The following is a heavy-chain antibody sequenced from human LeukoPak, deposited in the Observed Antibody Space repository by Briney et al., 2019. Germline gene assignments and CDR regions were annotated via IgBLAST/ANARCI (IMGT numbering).Heavy chain of an antibody. J-gene: IGHJ3*02. V-gene: IGHV4-34*01. Sequence: SETLSLTCAVYGGSFSGYYWTWIRQPPGKGLEWIGEINHGGSSNYNPSFEGRVTISPDTSKNQFSLRLRSVTAADTALYYCARHRIAAADDAFEIWGQGTMVTVSS. CDR2: INHGGSS. D-gene: IGHD6-13*01. CDR3: ARHRIAAADDAFEI. CDR1: GGSFSGYY.